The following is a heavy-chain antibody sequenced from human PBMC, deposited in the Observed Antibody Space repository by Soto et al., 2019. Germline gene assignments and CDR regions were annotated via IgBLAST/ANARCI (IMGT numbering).Heavy chain of an antibody. CDR2: IDPSDSYT. D-gene: IGHD3-10*01. J-gene: IGHJ6*02. Sequence: GESLKISCKGSGYSFTSYWISWVRQMPGKGLEWMGRIDPSDSYTNYSPSFQGHVTISADKSINPDTSKNQFSLQLNSVTPEDTAVYYCARDNMINYYGSGSYPPSGMDVWGQGTTVTVSS. CDR1: GYSFTSYW. V-gene: IGHV5-10-1*01. CDR3: ARDNMINYYGSGSYPPSGMDV.